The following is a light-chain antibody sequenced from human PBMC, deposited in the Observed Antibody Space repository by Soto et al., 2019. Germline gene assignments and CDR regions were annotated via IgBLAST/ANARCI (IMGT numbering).Light chain of an antibody. V-gene: IGKV1-12*02. J-gene: IGKJ4*01. CDR1: QNIGNW. Sequence: DVQVTQFPSSVAASVGYRVIITCQTSQNIGNWLAWYQQKAGKVPQLLIYAASSLQPGVPSRFSGSGPGPVFTLTISSLQHEDSAIYYCQQANMFPFTFGGGTKVDIK. CDR2: AAS. CDR3: QQANMFPFT.